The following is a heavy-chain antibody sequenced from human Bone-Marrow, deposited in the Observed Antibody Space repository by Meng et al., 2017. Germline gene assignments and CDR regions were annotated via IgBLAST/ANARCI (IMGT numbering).Heavy chain of an antibody. J-gene: IGHJ2*01. CDR1: GGSINSAGYY. D-gene: IGHD3-10*01. CDR2: IYYTENT. Sequence: RVQGAVPVLGKPAQCLSLTCSGSGGSINSAGYYWSWIRQHPGKGLEWIGYIYYTENTYYNPSLKSPMTISLDKSKNQFSLKLSSVTAADTAVYYCARGKLIRGKRGYFDLWGRGTLVTVSS. CDR3: ARGKLIRGKRGYFDL. V-gene: IGHV4-31*01.